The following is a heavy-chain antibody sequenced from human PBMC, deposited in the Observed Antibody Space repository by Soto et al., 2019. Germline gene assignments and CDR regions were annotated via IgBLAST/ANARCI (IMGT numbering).Heavy chain of an antibody. V-gene: IGHV4-34*01. CDR1: GGSFSGHY. CDR2: INHSGST. J-gene: IGHJ6*02. D-gene: IGHD3-10*01. Sequence: ASETLSLTCAVYGGSFSGHYWSWIRQPPGKGLEWIGEINHSGSTNYNPSLKSRVTISVDTSKNQFSLKLSSVTAADTAVYYCARGFYYYGSGSYNYYYYGMDVWGQGTTVTVSS. CDR3: ARGFYYYGSGSYNYYYYGMDV.